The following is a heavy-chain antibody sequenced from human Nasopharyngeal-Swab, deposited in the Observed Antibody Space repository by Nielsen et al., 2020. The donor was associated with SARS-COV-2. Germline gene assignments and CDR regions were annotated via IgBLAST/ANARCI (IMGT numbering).Heavy chain of an antibody. CDR2: ISYEGRKS. Sequence: GESLKISCAASGFTFSDSAIHWVRQAPGKGLEWLAVISYEGRKSYYADSAKGRFTISRDNSKDTLYLQMNDVRPEDTAVYYCAKGDWGSGWYNWGQGTLVTVSS. J-gene: IGHJ4*02. CDR3: AKGDWGSGWYN. D-gene: IGHD6-19*01. CDR1: GFTFSDSA. V-gene: IGHV3-30*04.